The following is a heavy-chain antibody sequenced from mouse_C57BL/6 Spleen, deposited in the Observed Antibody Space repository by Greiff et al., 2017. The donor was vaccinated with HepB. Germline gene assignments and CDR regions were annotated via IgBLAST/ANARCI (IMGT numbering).Heavy chain of an antibody. J-gene: IGHJ2*01. CDR1: GYAFSSSW. CDR2: IYPGDGDT. CDR3: ARETMVTFDY. D-gene: IGHD2-2*01. Sequence: VKLQQSGPELVKPGASVKISCKASGYAFSSSWMNWVKQRPGKGLEWIGRIYPGDGDTNSNGKFKGKATLTADKSSRTAYMQLSSLTSEDSAVYFCARETMVTFDYWGQGTTLTVSS. V-gene: IGHV1-82*01.